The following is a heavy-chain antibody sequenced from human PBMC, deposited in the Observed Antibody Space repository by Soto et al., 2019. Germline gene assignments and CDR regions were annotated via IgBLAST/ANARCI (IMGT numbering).Heavy chain of an antibody. V-gene: IGHV1-8*01. CDR3: AREYSSGWSKD. J-gene: IGHJ4*02. Sequence: QVQLVQSGAEVKKPGASVKVSCKASGYTFTSYDINWVRQATGQGLEWMGWMNPNSGNTGYAQKFEGRGTMTRNTSISTAYRELSSLRCADTAVYYCAREYSSGWSKDWGQGTLVTVSS. CDR1: GYTFTSYD. CDR2: MNPNSGNT. D-gene: IGHD6-19*01.